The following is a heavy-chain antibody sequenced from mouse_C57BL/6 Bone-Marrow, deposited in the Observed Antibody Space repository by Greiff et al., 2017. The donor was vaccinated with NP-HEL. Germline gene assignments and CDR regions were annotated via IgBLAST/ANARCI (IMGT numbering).Heavy chain of an antibody. J-gene: IGHJ1*03. V-gene: IGHV1-55*01. CDR1: GYTFTSYW. CDR2: IYPGSGST. CDR3: ARRAYYGSIYWYFDV. D-gene: IGHD1-1*01. Sequence: QVQLQQPGAELVKPGASVKMSCKASGYTFTSYWITWVKQRPGQGLEWIGDIYPGSGSTNYNEKFKSKATLTVDTSSSPAYMQLSSLTSEDSAVYYCARRAYYGSIYWYFDVWGTGTTVTVSS.